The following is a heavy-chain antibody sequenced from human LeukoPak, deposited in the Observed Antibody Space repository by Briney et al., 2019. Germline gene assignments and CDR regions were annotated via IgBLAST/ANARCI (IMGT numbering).Heavy chain of an antibody. CDR3: AKDRGYCTNGVCYRFDY. D-gene: IGHD2-8*01. V-gene: IGHV3-30*18. J-gene: IGHJ4*02. CDR2: ISYDGSNK. CDR1: GFTFSSYG. Sequence: PGRSLRLSCAASGFTFSSYGMHWVRQAPGKGLEWVAVISYDGSNKYYADSVKGRFTISRDNSKNTLYLQMNSLGAEDTAVYYCAKDRGYCTNGVCYRFDYWGQGTLVTVSS.